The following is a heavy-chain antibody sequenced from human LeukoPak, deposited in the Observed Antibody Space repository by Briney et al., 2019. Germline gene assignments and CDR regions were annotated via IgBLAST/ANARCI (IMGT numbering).Heavy chain of an antibody. D-gene: IGHD6-25*01. CDR1: GFTFSSYG. CDR3: AKATKRLPLGD. J-gene: IGHJ4*02. CDR2: ISYDGSNK. V-gene: IGHV3-30*18. Sequence: PGRSLRLSCAASGFTFSSYGMHWVRQAPGKGLEWVAVISYDGSNKYYADSVKGRFTISRDNSKNTLYLQMNSLRAEDTAVYYCAKATKRLPLGDWGQGTLVTVSS.